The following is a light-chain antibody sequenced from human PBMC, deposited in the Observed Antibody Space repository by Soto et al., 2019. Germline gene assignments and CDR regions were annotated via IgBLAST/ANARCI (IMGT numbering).Light chain of an antibody. CDR3: GSITRSSTSV. Sequence: ALSQPASVSGSPGQSITISCTGTSSDVGGFEYVSWYQHQPGKAPKLIIYDVTKRPSGVSNRFSGSKSGNTASLTISGIQAEDEGDYYCGSITRSSTSVFGTGTKVTV. V-gene: IGLV2-14*01. CDR1: SSDVGGFEY. J-gene: IGLJ1*01. CDR2: DVT.